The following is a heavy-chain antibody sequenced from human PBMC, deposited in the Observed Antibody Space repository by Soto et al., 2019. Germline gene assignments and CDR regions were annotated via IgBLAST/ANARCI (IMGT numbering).Heavy chain of an antibody. CDR1: GLTISNAW. Sequence: EVQLVESGGGFIYPGGSLRLSCAASGLTISNAWMNWVRQAPGKGLEWVGSIKTNTEGGTTDYAAAVKGRFTGSRDDSKNTLYLQMNSLKTEDTAVYYCTTGSVEGVWGQGTKVTVSS. CDR2: IKTNTEGGTT. V-gene: IGHV3-15*07. CDR3: TTGSVEGV. J-gene: IGHJ6*02. D-gene: IGHD2-15*01.